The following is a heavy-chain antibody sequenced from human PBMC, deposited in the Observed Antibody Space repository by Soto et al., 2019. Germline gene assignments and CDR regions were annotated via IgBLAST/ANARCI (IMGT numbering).Heavy chain of an antibody. CDR2: IIPIFGTA. J-gene: IGHJ6*02. V-gene: IGHV1-69*13. Sequence: ASVKVSCKASRVAFSKFIVTWVRQAPGLGLEWVGGIIPIFGTANYAQKFQGRVTITADESTSTSYMEVNNLRSEDTAVYYCAKVRYSSPMGYYYGMDVWGQGTTVTAP. D-gene: IGHD6-19*01. CDR3: AKVRYSSPMGYYYGMDV. CDR1: RVAFSKFI.